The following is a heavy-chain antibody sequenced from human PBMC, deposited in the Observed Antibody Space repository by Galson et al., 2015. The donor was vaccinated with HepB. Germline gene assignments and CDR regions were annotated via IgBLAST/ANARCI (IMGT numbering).Heavy chain of an antibody. CDR1: GYTFTSYY. CDR3: AREVVPAARGDYYYGMDV. V-gene: IGHV1-46*04. J-gene: IGHJ6*02. CDR2: INPSGGST. Sequence: VKVSCKASGYTFTSYYMHWVRQAPGQGLEWMGIINPSGGSTSYAQKLQGRVTMTRDTSTSTVYMELSSLRSEDTAVYYCAREVVPAARGDYYYGMDVWGQGTTVTVSS. D-gene: IGHD2-2*01.